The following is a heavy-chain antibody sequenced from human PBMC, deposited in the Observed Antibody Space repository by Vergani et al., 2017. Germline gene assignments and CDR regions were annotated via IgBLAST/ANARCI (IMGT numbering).Heavy chain of an antibody. J-gene: IGHJ6*02. CDR1: GYTFTGYY. D-gene: IGHD3-9*01. CDR3: ARVYYDILTGYLSGMDV. V-gene: IGHV1-2*02. Sequence: QVQLVQSGAEVKKPGASVKVSCKASGYTFTGYYMHWVRQAPGQGLEWMGWINPNRGGTNYAQKFQGRVTMTRDTSISTAYMELSRLRSDDTAVYYCARVYYDILTGYLSGMDVWGQGTTVTVSS. CDR2: INPNRGGT.